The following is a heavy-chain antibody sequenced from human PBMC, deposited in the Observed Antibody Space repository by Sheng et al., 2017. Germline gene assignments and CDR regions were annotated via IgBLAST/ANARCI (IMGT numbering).Heavy chain of an antibody. D-gene: IGHD4-17*01. V-gene: IGHV1-69*02. CDR2: IIPILGIA. CDR1: GGTFSSYT. J-gene: IGHJ4*02. CDR3: ATANLYGDYVLDY. Sequence: QVQLVQSGAEVKKPGSSVKVSCKASGGTFSSYTISWVRQAPGQGLEWMGRIIPILGIANYAQKFQGRVTITADKSTSTAYMELSSLRSEDTAVYYCATANLYGDYVLDYWGQGTLVTVSS.